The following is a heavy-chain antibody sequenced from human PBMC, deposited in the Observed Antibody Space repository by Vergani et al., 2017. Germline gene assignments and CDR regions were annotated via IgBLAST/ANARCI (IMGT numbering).Heavy chain of an antibody. Sequence: QVQLVQSGAEVKKPGASVKVSCKASGYTFTSYYMHWVRQAPGQGLEWMGIINPSGGSTSYAQKFQGRVTMTRDTSTSTVYMELSSLRSEDTAVYYCATDDYSSGWSYYYYYGMDVWGQGTTVTVSS. V-gene: IGHV1-46*01. CDR1: GYTFTSYY. J-gene: IGHJ6*02. CDR2: INPSGGST. D-gene: IGHD6-19*01. CDR3: ATDDYSSGWSYYYYYGMDV.